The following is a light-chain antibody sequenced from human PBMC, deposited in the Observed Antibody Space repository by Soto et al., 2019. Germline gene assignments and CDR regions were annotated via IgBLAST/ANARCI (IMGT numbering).Light chain of an antibody. V-gene: IGLV2-8*01. J-gene: IGLJ3*02. CDR2: EVS. Sequence: QSALTQPPSASGSPGQSVTISCTGTSSDVGGYNYVSWYQQHPGKAPKLMIYEVSKRPSGVPDRFSGSKSGNTASLTVSGLQAEDEADYYCAAWDDSLDGWLFGGGTKVTVL. CDR1: SSDVGGYNY. CDR3: AAWDDSLDGWL.